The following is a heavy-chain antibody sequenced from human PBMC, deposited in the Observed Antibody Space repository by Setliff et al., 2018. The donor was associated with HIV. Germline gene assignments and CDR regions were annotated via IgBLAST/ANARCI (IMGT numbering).Heavy chain of an antibody. J-gene: IGHJ5*02. CDR3: ARVSIPIRWFDP. CDR1: GGSISRGDHF. CDR2: IFSSGSS. D-gene: IGHD2-21*01. Sequence: PSETLSLTCDVSGGSISRGDHFWTWIRQHPGKGLEWIGYIFSSGSSYYNPSLRSRVNISVDTTKNQFSLELTSVSAADTAVYFCARVSIPIRWFDPWGPGTLVTVPQ. V-gene: IGHV4-31*11.